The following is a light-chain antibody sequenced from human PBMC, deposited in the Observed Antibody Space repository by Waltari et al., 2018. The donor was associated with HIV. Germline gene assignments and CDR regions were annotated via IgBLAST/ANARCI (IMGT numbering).Light chain of an antibody. CDR2: EVN. CDR3: NSYAGSNNWV. CDR1: SSDVGGSKY. Sequence: QSALTQPPSASGSPGQSVTISCTGTSSDVGGSKYVSWYQQHPGKAPKLMIYEVNKWPSGVPERFSGSKSANTASLTVSGLQADDEADYYCNSYAGSNNWVFGGGTKLTVL. V-gene: IGLV2-8*01. J-gene: IGLJ3*02.